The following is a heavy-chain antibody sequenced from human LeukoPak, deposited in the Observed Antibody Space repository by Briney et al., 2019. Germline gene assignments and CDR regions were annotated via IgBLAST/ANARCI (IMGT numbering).Heavy chain of an antibody. CDR2: ISGGGGST. CDR3: AKRALWYYYGMDV. Sequence: GGSLSLSCAASGITFSNYAMSWAGKAPGKGLEWVSGISGGGGSTYYADSVKGRFTISRDNSKNTLYLQMNSLRAEDTAVYYCAKRALWYYYGMDVWGQGTTVTVSS. CDR1: GITFSNYA. J-gene: IGHJ6*02. V-gene: IGHV3-23*01. D-gene: IGHD3-16*01.